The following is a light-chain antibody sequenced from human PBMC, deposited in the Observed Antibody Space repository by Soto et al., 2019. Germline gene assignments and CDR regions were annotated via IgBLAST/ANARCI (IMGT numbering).Light chain of an antibody. CDR1: QCISNY. CDR2: AAS. Sequence: DIQMTQSPSSLSASVGDRVTITCRASQCISNYLSWYQQIPGKAPKLLIYAASTLRSGVSSRFSGSGSGTDFTLTISSLQPEDFATYYCQQSYSTPWTFGQGTKVEIK. V-gene: IGKV1-39*01. J-gene: IGKJ1*01. CDR3: QQSYSTPWT.